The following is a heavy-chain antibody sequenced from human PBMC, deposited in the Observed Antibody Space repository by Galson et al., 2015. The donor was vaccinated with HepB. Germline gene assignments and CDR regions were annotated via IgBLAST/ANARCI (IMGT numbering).Heavy chain of an antibody. Sequence: SLRLSCAASGFTFSSYGMHWVRQAPGKGLEWVAVIWYDGSNKYYADSVKGRFTISRDNSKNTLYLQMNSLRAEDTAVYYCARDFVRVRAFDIWGQGTMVTVSS. D-gene: IGHD2-21*01. CDR1: GFTFSSYG. CDR3: ARDFVRVRAFDI. V-gene: IGHV3-33*01. CDR2: IWYDGSNK. J-gene: IGHJ3*02.